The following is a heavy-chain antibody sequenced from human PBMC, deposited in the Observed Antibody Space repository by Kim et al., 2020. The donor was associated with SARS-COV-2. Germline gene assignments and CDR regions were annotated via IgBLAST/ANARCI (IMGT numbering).Heavy chain of an antibody. V-gene: IGHV1-46*01. CDR2: INPSGGST. CDR3: ARGGRYFDWSAEEPSPFDY. Sequence: ASVKVSCKASGYTFTSYYMHWVRQAPGQGLEWMGIINPSGGSTSYAQKFQGRVTMTRDTSTSTVYMELSSLRSEDTAVYYCARGGRYFDWSAEEPSPFDYWGQGTLVTISS. D-gene: IGHD3-9*01. J-gene: IGHJ4*02. CDR1: GYTFTSYY.